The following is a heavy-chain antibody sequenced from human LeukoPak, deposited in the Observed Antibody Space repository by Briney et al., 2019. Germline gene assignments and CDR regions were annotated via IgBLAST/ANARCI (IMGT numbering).Heavy chain of an antibody. CDR2: ISSSGSTI. CDR1: GFTFSSYE. J-gene: IGHJ6*04. CDR3: ARDSAPYSSGYSDYYYYYGMDV. V-gene: IGHV3-48*03. D-gene: IGHD5-18*01. Sequence: GGSLTLSCAASGFTFSSYEMNWVRQAPGKGLEWVSYISSSGSTIYYADSAKGRFTSSSDNAKNSPYLQINSLRAEDTAVYYCARDSAPYSSGYSDYYYYYGMDVWGKGTTVTVSS.